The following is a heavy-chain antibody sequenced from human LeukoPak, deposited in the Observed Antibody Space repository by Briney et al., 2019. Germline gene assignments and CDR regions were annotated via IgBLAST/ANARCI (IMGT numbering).Heavy chain of an antibody. V-gene: IGHV3-7*01. CDR2: IKQDGSDK. CDR3: AGDEGWTFDI. D-gene: IGHD3/OR15-3a*01. Sequence: GGSLRLSCAASGFTFSNYWMSWFHQAPGKGPEGVAIIKQDGSDKYYVDSVKGRFTISRDNAKNSLYLQMNSLRADDTAVYYCAGDEGWTFDIWGQGTKVTVSS. J-gene: IGHJ3*02. CDR1: GFTFSNYW.